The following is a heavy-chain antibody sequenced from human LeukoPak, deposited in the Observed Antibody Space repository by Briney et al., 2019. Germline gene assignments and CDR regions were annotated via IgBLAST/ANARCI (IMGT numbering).Heavy chain of an antibody. Sequence: PGGSLRLSCAVSTFTFSDYYMSWIRQAPGKGLEWVSSISSSGTTIYYADSVRGRFTISRDNAKNSLYLQMNSLRAEDTAVYYRARDRQSRYGMDVWGQGTTVTVSS. CDR3: ARDRQSRYGMDV. V-gene: IGHV3-11*01. CDR1: TFTFSDYY. CDR2: ISSSGTTI. J-gene: IGHJ6*02.